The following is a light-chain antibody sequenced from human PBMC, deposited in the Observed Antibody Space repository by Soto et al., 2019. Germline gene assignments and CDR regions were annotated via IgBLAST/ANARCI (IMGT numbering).Light chain of an antibody. Sequence: QSALSQPASVSGSPGQSITISCTGTSSDVGGYNFVSWYQQHPGKAPKLMISEVSNRPSGVSNRFSGSKSGNTASLTISGLQADDEADYYCSSYTSSTPYVFGTGTKVTVL. J-gene: IGLJ1*01. CDR1: SSDVGGYNF. CDR3: SSYTSSTPYV. V-gene: IGLV2-14*01. CDR2: EVS.